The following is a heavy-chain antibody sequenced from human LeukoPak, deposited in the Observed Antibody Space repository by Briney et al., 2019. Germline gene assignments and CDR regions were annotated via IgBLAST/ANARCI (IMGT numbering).Heavy chain of an antibody. V-gene: IGHV4-59*08. CDR3: ARLKLDYDSMGAFDI. Sequence: SETLSLTCTVSGGSISSYYWSWIRQPPGKGLEWIGYIYYSGSTYYNPSLKSRVTISVDTSKNQFSLKLSSVTAADTAVYYCARLKLDYDSMGAFDIWGQGTMVTVSS. CDR2: IYYSGST. CDR1: GGSISSYY. J-gene: IGHJ3*02. D-gene: IGHD3-22*01.